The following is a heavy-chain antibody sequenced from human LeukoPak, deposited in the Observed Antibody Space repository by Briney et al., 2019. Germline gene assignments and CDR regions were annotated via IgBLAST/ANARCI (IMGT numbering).Heavy chain of an antibody. J-gene: IGHJ4*02. D-gene: IGHD3-22*01. CDR1: GFTFSNFW. CDR3: ASLGY. Sequence: GGSLRLSCAGSGFTFSNFWMNWVRQAPGKGLEWVANIKQDGSEKYYVDSVKGRFTISRDNSKNSLVLQMNSLRAEDTAVYYCASLGYWGQGTLVTVSS. V-gene: IGHV3-7*01. CDR2: IKQDGSEK.